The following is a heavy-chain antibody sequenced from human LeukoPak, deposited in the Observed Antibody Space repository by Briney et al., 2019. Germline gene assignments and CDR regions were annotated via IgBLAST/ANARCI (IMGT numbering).Heavy chain of an antibody. D-gene: IGHD2-15*01. CDR2: ISSSSSYI. Sequence: GGSLRLSCAASGFTFSSYSMNWVRQAPGKGLEWVSSISSSSSYIYYANSVKGRFTISRDNAKNSLYLQMNSLRAEDTAVYYCARGAAGAFDIWGQGTMVTVSS. CDR3: ARGAAGAFDI. CDR1: GFTFSSYS. J-gene: IGHJ3*02. V-gene: IGHV3-21*01.